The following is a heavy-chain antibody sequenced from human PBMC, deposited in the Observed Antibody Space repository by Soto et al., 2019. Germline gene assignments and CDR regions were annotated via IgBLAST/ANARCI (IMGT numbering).Heavy chain of an antibody. CDR1: GFTFSSYG. Sequence: GGSLRLSCAASGFTFSSYGMHWVRQAPGKGLEWVAVIWYDGSNKYYADSVKGRFTISRDNSKNTLYLQMNSLRAEDTAVYYCAPSSGYDLFDYWGQGTLVTVSS. J-gene: IGHJ4*02. CDR3: APSSGYDLFDY. CDR2: IWYDGSNK. V-gene: IGHV3-33*01. D-gene: IGHD5-12*01.